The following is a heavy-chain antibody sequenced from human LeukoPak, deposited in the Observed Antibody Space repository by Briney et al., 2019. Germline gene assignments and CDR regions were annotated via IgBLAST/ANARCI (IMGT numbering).Heavy chain of an antibody. D-gene: IGHD2-15*01. CDR3: ARGGAYSRV. V-gene: IGHV3-7*03. J-gene: IGHJ3*01. Sequence: GGSLRLSCAASGFTFSSFWMTWVRQASGKGMEWVANIKHDGGVEYYVDSVRGRFTISRDNAKNSLYLQMNSLRAEDTAVYYCARGGAYSRVWGQGTMVTVSS. CDR2: IKHDGGVE. CDR1: GFTFSSFW.